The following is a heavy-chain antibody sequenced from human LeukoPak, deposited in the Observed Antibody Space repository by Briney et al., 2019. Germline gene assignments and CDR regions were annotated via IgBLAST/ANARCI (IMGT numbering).Heavy chain of an antibody. CDR3: AKPARTDYADY. CDR1: GFTFSSSA. D-gene: IGHD1-14*01. Sequence: GGSLRLSCAASGFTFSSSAMSWVRQAPGKGLEWVSAISGSGDRTYYADSVKGRFTISRDNSKNTLFLHMNSLRAEDTAVYSCAKPARTDYADYWGQGTLVTVSS. CDR2: ISGSGDRT. J-gene: IGHJ4*02. V-gene: IGHV3-23*01.